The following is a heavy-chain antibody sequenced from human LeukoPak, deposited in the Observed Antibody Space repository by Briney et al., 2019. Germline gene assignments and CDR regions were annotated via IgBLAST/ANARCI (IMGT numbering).Heavy chain of an antibody. J-gene: IGHJ4*02. V-gene: IGHV5-51*01. D-gene: IGHD3-22*01. CDR3: ARAVGWYYDSSGTLHFDY. CDR2: IYRGVSDT. CDR1: GYSFTSYW. Sequence: GESLKISCKGSGYSFTSYWIGWVRQMPGKGLEWMGIIYRGVSDTRYSPSFQGQVTISADKSISTAYLQWSSLKASDTAMYYCARAVGWYYDSSGTLHFDYWGQGTLVSVSS.